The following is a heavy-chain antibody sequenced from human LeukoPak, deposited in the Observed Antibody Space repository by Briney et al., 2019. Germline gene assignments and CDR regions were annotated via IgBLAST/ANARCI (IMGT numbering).Heavy chain of an antibody. D-gene: IGHD3-22*01. Sequence: GGSLRLSCAASGFTFSSYGMHWVRQAPGKGLEWVAVISYDGSNKYYADSVKGRFTISRDNSKNTLYLQMNSLRAEDTAVYYCAKFYSEVNYFDYWGQGTLATVSS. V-gene: IGHV3-30*18. CDR2: ISYDGSNK. J-gene: IGHJ4*02. CDR1: GFTFSSYG. CDR3: AKFYSEVNYFDY.